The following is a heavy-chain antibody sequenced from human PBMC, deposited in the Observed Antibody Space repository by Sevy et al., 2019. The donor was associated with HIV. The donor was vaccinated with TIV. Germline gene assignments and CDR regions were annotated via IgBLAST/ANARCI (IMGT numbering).Heavy chain of an antibody. D-gene: IGHD6-13*01. CDR1: GFTFGDYC. Sequence: GGSLRLSCTASGFTFGDYCMSWVRQAPGKGLEWVAFLKSDVYGGTVDHAASVGGRFVISRDDSKTTAYLQMKDLKTGDTGVYYCTRWKAAQSIFDYWGQGALVTSPQ. V-gene: IGHV3-49*04. CDR2: LKSDVYGGTV. J-gene: IGHJ4*02. CDR3: TRWKAAQSIFDY.